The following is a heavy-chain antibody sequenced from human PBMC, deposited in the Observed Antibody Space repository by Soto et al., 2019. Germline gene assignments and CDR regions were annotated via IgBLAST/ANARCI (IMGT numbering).Heavy chain of an antibody. Sequence: QVQLVQSGAEVKKPGSSVKVSCKASGGTFSSYAIRWVRPAPGQGLEWMGGIIPIFGTANYAQKFQGRVTITADKSTSTAYMELSSLRSEDTAVYYCARTERSGAPIDYWGQGTLVTVSS. CDR2: IIPIFGTA. D-gene: IGHD1-26*01. V-gene: IGHV1-69*06. J-gene: IGHJ4*02. CDR3: ARTERSGAPIDY. CDR1: GGTFSSYA.